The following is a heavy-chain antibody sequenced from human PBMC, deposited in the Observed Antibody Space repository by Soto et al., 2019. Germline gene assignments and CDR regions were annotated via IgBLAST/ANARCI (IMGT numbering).Heavy chain of an antibody. J-gene: IGHJ6*02. CDR2: IDPSDSYT. CDR3: ARHTRRGMIVVLIHYYYGMDV. V-gene: IGHV5-10-1*01. CDR1: GYSFTSYW. D-gene: IGHD3-22*01. Sequence: RWESLKISCKGSGYSFTSYWISWVRQMPGKGLEWMGRIDPSDSYTNYSPSFQGHVTISADKSISTAYLQWSSLKASDTAMYYCARHTRRGMIVVLIHYYYGMDVWGQGTTVTVSS.